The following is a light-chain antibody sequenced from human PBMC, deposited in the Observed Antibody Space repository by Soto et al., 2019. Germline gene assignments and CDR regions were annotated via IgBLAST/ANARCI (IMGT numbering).Light chain of an antibody. J-gene: IGKJ2*02. CDR3: QQSYSTLST. CDR1: QRIGSY. CDR2: AAS. Sequence: DIQMTQSPSSLSASLEDEFTFPSRPIQRIGSYLNWYQQKPGKAPKLLIYAASSLQSGVPSRFSGSGSGTDFTLTISRLQPEDFATYYCQQSYSTLSTFGQGTKLEIK. V-gene: IGKV1-39*01.